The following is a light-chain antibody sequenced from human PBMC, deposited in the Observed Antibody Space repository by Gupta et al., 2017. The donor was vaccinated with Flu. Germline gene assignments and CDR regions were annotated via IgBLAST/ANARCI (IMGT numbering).Light chain of an antibody. J-gene: IGKJ1*01. CDR2: AAS. CDR1: QSISSY. CDR3: QQSYITLWT. V-gene: IGKV1-39*01. Sequence: DIQMTQSPSSLSASVGDRVTITCRASQSISSYLNWYQQKPGKAPKLLIYAASSLQSGVPSRFSGSGSGTDFTLTISSLQPEDFATHYCQQSYITLWTFGQGTKVEIK.